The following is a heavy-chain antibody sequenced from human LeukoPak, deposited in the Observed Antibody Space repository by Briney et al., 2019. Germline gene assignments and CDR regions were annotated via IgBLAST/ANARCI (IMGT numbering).Heavy chain of an antibody. CDR3: ARSITIFGVVIGHLDY. J-gene: IGHJ4*02. CDR2: IKQDGTEK. D-gene: IGHD3-3*01. V-gene: IGHV3-7*01. Sequence: GGSLRLSCAASEFTFSNYDMSWVRQAPGKGLEWVANIKQDGTEKYYVDSVKGRFTISRDNSKNTLYLQMNSLRAEDTAVYYCARSITIFGVVIGHLDYWGQGTLVTVSS. CDR1: EFTFSNYD.